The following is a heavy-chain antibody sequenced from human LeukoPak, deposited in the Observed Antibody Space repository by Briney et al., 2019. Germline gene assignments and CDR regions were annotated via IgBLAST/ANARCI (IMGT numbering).Heavy chain of an antibody. D-gene: IGHD2-2*01. V-gene: IGHV1-69*06. Sequence: GSSVKVSCKASGGTFSSYAISWVRQAPGQGLEWMGGIIPIFGTANYAQKFQGRVTITADKSTSTAYMELSSLRSEDTAVYYCARAPIHCSSTSCHNWFDPWGQGTLVTVSS. CDR1: GGTFSSYA. CDR3: ARAPIHCSSTSCHNWFDP. J-gene: IGHJ5*02. CDR2: IIPIFGTA.